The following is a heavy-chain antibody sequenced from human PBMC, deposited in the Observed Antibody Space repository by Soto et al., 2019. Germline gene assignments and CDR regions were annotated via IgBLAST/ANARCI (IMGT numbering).Heavy chain of an antibody. J-gene: IGHJ5*02. V-gene: IGHV1-18*01. CDR3: ARDALYDILTGYHWFDP. CDR1: GYTFTSYG. Sequence: ASVKVSCKASGYTFTSYGISWVRQAPGQGLEWMGWISAYNGNTNYAQKLQGRVTMTTDTSTSTAYMELRSLRSDDTAVYYCARDALYDILTGYHWFDPWGQGTLVTVSS. CDR2: ISAYNGNT. D-gene: IGHD3-9*01.